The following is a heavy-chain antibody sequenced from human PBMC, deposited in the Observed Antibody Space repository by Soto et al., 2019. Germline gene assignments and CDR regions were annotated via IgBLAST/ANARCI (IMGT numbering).Heavy chain of an antibody. CDR3: AIRTSLLRHFDRYFDY. CDR1: GYSFTSYW. CDR2: IYPGDSDT. D-gene: IGHD3-9*01. J-gene: IGHJ4*02. Sequence: GESLKISCKGSGYSFTSYWIGWLRLMPGKGLEWMGIIYPGDSDTRYSPSFQGQVTISADKSISTAYLQWSSLKASDTAMYYCAIRTSLLRHFDRYFDYWGQGTLVTGSS. V-gene: IGHV5-51*01.